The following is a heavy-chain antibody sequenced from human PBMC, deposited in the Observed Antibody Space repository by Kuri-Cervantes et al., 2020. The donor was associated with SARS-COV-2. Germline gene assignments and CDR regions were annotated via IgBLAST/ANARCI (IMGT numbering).Heavy chain of an antibody. Sequence: SCAASGFTFSSYEFMWVRQAPGEGLEWVSYNSSSGSTIYYEDSVKGRFTIYRDNDKNSLYLQMNSLRAEDTAVYYCARVDPPLIDSSGLTGIDYWGQGTLVTVSS. D-gene: IGHD6-19*01. CDR1: GFTFSSYE. J-gene: IGHJ4*02. CDR3: ARVDPPLIDSSGLTGIDY. V-gene: IGHV3-48*03. CDR2: NSSSGSTI.